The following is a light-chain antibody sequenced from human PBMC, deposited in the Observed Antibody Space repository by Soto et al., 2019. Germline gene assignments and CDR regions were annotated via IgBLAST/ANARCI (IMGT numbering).Light chain of an antibody. CDR1: SSDVGGYNY. J-gene: IGLJ2*01. CDR2: EVS. Sequence: QSALTQPASVSGSPGQSITISCTGTSSDVGGYNYVSWYQQHPGKAPKLTIYEVSNRPSGVSNRFSGSKSGNTASLTISGLQAEDEADYYCSSYTSSSIYVVFGGGTKLTVL. V-gene: IGLV2-14*01. CDR3: SSYTSSSIYVV.